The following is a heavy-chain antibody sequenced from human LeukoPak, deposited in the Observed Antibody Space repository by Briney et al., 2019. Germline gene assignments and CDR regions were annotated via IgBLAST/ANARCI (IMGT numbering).Heavy chain of an antibody. CDR3: AKDSIVATITGFFDY. D-gene: IGHD5-12*01. V-gene: IGHV3-33*06. CDR2: IWYDGSNK. CDR1: GFTFSSYG. J-gene: IGHJ4*02. Sequence: GGSLRLSCAASGFTFSSYGMHWVRQAPGKGLEWVAVIWYDGSNKYYADSVKGRFTISRDNSKNTLYLQMNSLRAEDTAVYYCAKDSIVATITGFFDYWGQGTLVTVSS.